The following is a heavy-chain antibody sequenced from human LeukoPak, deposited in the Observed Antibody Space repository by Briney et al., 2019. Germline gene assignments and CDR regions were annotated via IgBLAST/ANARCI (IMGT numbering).Heavy chain of an antibody. J-gene: IGHJ4*02. CDR3: ARGPQHSSFWYRFDY. V-gene: IGHV3-23*01. CDR1: GFTFTTYA. Sequence: GGSLRLSCAASGFTFTTYAMSWFRQAPGKGLEWVSAISSFGDYIYYADSVKGRFTISRDNSKNTLYLQMNSLRAEATAVYYCARGPQHSSFWYRFDYWGQGTLVTVSS. CDR2: ISSFGDYI. D-gene: IGHD6-13*01.